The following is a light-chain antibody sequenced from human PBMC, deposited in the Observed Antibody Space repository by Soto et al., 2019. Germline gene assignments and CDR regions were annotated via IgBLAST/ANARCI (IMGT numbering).Light chain of an antibody. J-gene: IGLJ1*01. CDR2: EVT. Sequence: QSALTQPASVSGSPGQSITISCTGTSSDVGGYKHVSWYQHHPGKAPKLMIYEVTSRPSGVSDRFSGSKSGYSASLTISGLQADDEADYYCNSQSSSGIRVFGTGSKVTVL. V-gene: IGLV2-14*01. CDR1: SSDVGGYKH. CDR3: NSQSSSGIRV.